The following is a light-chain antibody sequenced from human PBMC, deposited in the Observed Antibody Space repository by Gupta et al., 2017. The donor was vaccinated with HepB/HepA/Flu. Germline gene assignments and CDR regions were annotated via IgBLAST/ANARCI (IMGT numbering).Light chain of an antibody. CDR3: MQGSHWLYT. V-gene: IGKV2-30*01. Sequence: DVVLPQSPLSLPVALGQPASISCRSTQSLVFSDGNTYLNWFHQRPGQSPRRLIYKVSNRDSGVPDRFSGSGSGTDFTLKISRVEAEDVGIYFCMQGSHWLYTVGQGTKLEIK. CDR1: QSLVFSDGNTY. CDR2: KVS. J-gene: IGKJ2*01.